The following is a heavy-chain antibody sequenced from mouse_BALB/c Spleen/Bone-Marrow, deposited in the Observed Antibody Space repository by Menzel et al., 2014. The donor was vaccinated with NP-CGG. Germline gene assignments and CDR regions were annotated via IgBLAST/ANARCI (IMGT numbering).Heavy chain of an antibody. CDR2: ITSGGST. Sequence: EVQVVESGGGLVKPGGSLKLSCAASGFTFSNYVMSWVRQTPEKRLEWVASITSGGSTYYPDSVKGRFTISRDNARNILYLQMSSLRSEDTAMYYCARGRGGYYEFAHWGQGTLVTVSA. V-gene: IGHV5-6-5*01. J-gene: IGHJ3*01. D-gene: IGHD2-3*01. CDR1: GFTFSNYV. CDR3: ARGRGGYYEFAH.